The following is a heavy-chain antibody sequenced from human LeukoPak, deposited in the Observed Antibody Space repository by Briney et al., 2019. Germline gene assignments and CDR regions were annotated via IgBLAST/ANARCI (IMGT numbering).Heavy chain of an antibody. J-gene: IGHJ4*02. CDR3: ARGWLAETTVVTPYNY. Sequence: SVKVSCKASGGTFSSYAISWVRQAPGQGLEWMGGIIPIFGTANYAQKFQGKVTITAVESMSTAYMELSSLRSEDTAVYYCARGWLAETTVVTPYNYWGQGTLVTVSS. D-gene: IGHD4-23*01. CDR2: IIPIFGTA. CDR1: GGTFSSYA. V-gene: IGHV1-69*13.